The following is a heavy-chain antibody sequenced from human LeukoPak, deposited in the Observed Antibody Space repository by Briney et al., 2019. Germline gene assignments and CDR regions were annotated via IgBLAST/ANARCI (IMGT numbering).Heavy chain of an antibody. D-gene: IGHD3-10*01. V-gene: IGHV3-53*01. CDR3: AKSGGSGTPGAFDI. Sequence: GGSLRLSCAASGFTASSNYMSWVRQAPGKGLEWVSIIYSADNTYYADSVKGRFIISRDNSKNTLYLQMNSLRAEDTAVYYCAKSGGSGTPGAFDIWGQGTMVTVSS. CDR1: GFTASSNY. J-gene: IGHJ3*02. CDR2: IYSADNT.